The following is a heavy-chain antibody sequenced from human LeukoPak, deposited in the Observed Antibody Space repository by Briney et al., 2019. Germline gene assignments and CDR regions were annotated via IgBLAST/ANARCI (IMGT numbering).Heavy chain of an antibody. CDR3: ARSCSGNSCPRPHDAFDI. D-gene: IGHD2-15*01. CDR2: IYTSGST. J-gene: IGHJ3*02. CDR1: GGSISSGSYY. V-gene: IGHV4-61*02. Sequence: PSETLSLTCTVSGGSISSGSYYWSWIRQPAGKGLEWIGRIYTSGSTNYNPSLKSRVTISVDTSKNQFSLKLSSVTAADTAVYYCARSCSGNSCPRPHDAFDIWGQGTMVTVSS.